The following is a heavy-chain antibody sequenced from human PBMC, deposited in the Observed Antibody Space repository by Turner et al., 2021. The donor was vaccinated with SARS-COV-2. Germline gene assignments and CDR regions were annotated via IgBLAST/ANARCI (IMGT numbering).Heavy chain of an antibody. CDR2: IYYSGST. J-gene: IGHJ4*02. CDR3: ARVVVLRRAYFDY. D-gene: IGHD2-8*01. Sequence: VQLQESGPGLLKPSQTLSPTCTVSGGSISSGDYYWSWIRQPPGRGLEWIGYIYYSGSTYYNPSLKSRVTISVDTSKNQVSLKLSSVTAADTAVYYCARVVVLRRAYFDYWGQGTLVTVSS. V-gene: IGHV4-30-4*01. CDR1: GGSISSGDYY.